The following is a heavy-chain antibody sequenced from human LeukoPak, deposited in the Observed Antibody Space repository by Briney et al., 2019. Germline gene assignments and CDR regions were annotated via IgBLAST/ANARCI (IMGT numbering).Heavy chain of an antibody. Sequence: PGGSLRLSCAASGFTVSSSYMSWVRQAPGKGLEWVSSISSDSTYIYYADSVKGRFTISRDNAKNSLYLQMNSLRAEDTAVYYCAKGYGWEASYYYYYMDVWGKGTTVTISS. J-gene: IGHJ6*03. CDR1: GFTVSSSY. CDR2: ISSDSTYI. V-gene: IGHV3-21*01. D-gene: IGHD1-26*01. CDR3: AKGYGWEASYYYYYMDV.